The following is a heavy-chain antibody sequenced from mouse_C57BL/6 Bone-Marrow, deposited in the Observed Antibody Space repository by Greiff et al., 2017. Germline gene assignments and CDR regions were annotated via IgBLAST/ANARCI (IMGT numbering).Heavy chain of an antibody. V-gene: IGHV5-15*01. CDR3: ARGIYYGNYGFAY. CDR1: GFTFSDYG. D-gene: IGHD2-1*01. Sequence: EVQVVESGGGLVQPGGSLKLSCAASGFTFSDYGMAWVRQAPRKGPEWVAFISNLAYSIYYADTVTGRFTISSENAKNTLYLEMSSLRSEDTAMYYCARGIYYGNYGFAYWGQGTLVTVSA. CDR2: ISNLAYSI. J-gene: IGHJ3*01.